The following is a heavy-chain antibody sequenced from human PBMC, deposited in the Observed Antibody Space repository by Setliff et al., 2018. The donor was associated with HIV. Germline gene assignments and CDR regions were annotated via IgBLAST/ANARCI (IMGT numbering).Heavy chain of an antibody. V-gene: IGHV1-2*02. Sequence: ASVKVFCKASGYTFTTNYIHWARQAPGQGLEWMGWINPNSGGTNYAQKFQGRVTMTRDTSIYTAYMELSRLRSDDTALYYCARAYTSGWYLELGLSYFDSWGQGTLVTVSS. CDR2: INPNSGGT. J-gene: IGHJ4*02. D-gene: IGHD6-19*01. CDR3: ARAYTSGWYLELGLSYFDS. CDR1: GYTFTTNY.